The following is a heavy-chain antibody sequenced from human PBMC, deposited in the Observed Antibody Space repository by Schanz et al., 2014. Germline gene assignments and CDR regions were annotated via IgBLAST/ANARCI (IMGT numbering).Heavy chain of an antibody. CDR3: ARDRQQLVGRIGYYYGMDV. J-gene: IGHJ6*02. CDR2: IWYDGSNK. CDR1: GFTFRGHA. D-gene: IGHD6-13*01. Sequence: QVQLVQSGGRVVQPGRSLRLSCAASGFTFRGHAMHWVRQAPGKGLEKVAVIWYDGSNKDYADSVKGRFTISRDNSKNTLYLQMNSLRAEDTAVYYCARDRQQLVGRIGYYYGMDVWGQGTTVTVSS. V-gene: IGHV3-30*14.